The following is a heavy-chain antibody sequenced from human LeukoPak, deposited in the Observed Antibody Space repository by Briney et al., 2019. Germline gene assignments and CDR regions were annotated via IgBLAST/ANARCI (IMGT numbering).Heavy chain of an antibody. V-gene: IGHV1-2*04. J-gene: IGHJ6*02. D-gene: IGHD6-13*01. CDR3: ARDVQPNYYYYGMDV. Sequence: GASVKVSCTASGGTFSSYAISWVRQAPGQGLEWMGWINPNSGGTNYAQKFQGWVTMTRDTSISTAYMELSRLRSDDTAVYYCARDVQPNYYYYGMDVWGQGTTVTVSS. CDR2: INPNSGGT. CDR1: GGTFSSYA.